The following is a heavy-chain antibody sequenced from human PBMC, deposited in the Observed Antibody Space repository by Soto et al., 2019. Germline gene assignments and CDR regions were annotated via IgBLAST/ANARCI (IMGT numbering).Heavy chain of an antibody. CDR2: ISGYNDNT. CDR3: ARVGRTTQVYFDY. D-gene: IGHD1-7*01. V-gene: IGHV1-18*01. Sequence: QVQLVQSGPEVKKPGASVKASCKTSGYSFTRSGLSWVRQDPGQGVEWIGWISGYNDNTNYAQKLQGRVTMTKDTSTRTAYMELRGLVFDDTAVYYCARVGRTTQVYFDYWGQGTLVAVS. CDR1: GYSFTRSG. J-gene: IGHJ4*02.